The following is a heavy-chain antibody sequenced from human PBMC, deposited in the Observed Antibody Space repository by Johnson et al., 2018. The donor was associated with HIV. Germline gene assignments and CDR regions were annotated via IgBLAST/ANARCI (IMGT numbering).Heavy chain of an antibody. Sequence: QVQLVQSGGGVVQPGRSLRLSCAASGFTFSNYGMHWVRQTPGKGLEWVAVIWYDGSNKYYADSVRGRFTISRDNSKNTLSLQINTLRAEDTAVYYCAKEMYYFNSGNHSDAFHVWGQGTLVTVSS. J-gene: IGHJ3*01. CDR3: AKEMYYFNSGNHSDAFHV. V-gene: IGHV3-33*06. CDR1: GFTFSNYG. CDR2: IWYDGSNK. D-gene: IGHD3-10*01.